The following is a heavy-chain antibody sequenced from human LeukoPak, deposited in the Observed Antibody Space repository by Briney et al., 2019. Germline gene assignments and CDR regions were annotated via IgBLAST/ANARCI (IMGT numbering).Heavy chain of an antibody. CDR1: GGSFSGYY. Sequence: PSETLSLTCAVYGGSFSGYYWSWIRQPPGKGLEWIGEINHSGSTNYNPSLRSRVTISVDTSKNQFSLKLSSVTAADTAVYYCARGVPAGDYWGQGTLVTVSS. CDR3: ARGVPAGDY. J-gene: IGHJ4*02. V-gene: IGHV4-34*01. CDR2: INHSGST.